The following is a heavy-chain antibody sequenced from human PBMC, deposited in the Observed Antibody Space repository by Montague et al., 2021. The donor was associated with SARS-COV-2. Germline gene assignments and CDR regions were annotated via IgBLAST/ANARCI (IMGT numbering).Heavy chain of an antibody. V-gene: IGHV4-39*01. CDR1: GGSISSSDSY. D-gene: IGHD1-26*01. J-gene: IGHJ5*02. CDR3: VRMGAAPRLYNWFDP. CDR2: IYDSGTT. Sequence: SETLSLTCTVSGGSISSSDSYWGWIRQRPGKGLEWIGNIYDSGTTNSNPSLKIRITMAVATYKNQFSLNLISVTAADTAVYFCVRMGAAPRLYNWFDPWGQGALVTVSS.